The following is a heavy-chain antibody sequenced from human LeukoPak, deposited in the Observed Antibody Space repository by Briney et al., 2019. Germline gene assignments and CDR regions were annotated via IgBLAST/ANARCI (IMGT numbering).Heavy chain of an antibody. CDR2: ISYDGSNK. CDR1: GFTFSSYA. V-gene: IGHV3-30-3*01. Sequence: PGRSLRLSCAASGFTFSSYAMHWVRQAPGKGLEWVAVISYDGSNKYYADSVKGRFTISRDNSKNTLYLQMNSLRAEDTAVYYCAREYYYYSSGFPLDYWGQGTLVTVSS. CDR3: AREYYYYSSGFPLDY. J-gene: IGHJ4*02. D-gene: IGHD3-22*01.